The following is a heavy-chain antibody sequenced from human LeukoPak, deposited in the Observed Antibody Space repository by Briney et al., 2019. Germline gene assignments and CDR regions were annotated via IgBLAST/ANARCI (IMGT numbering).Heavy chain of an antibody. CDR2: ISGSGGST. Sequence: GGSLSLSCAASGFTFSSYAMSWVRQAPGKGLEWVSAISGSGGSTYNADSVKGRFTISRDNSKNTLYLQMNSLRAEDTAVYYCAKDVGKYGSGSFYWGQGTLVTVSS. CDR1: GFTFSSYA. CDR3: AKDVGKYGSGSFY. D-gene: IGHD3-10*01. V-gene: IGHV3-23*01. J-gene: IGHJ4*02.